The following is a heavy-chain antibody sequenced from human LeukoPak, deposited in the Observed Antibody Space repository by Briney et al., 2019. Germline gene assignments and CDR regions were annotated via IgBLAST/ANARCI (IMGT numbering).Heavy chain of an antibody. CDR1: GSTLSNYL. Sequence: GSLRLSCVASGSTLSNYLMHWVRQGPGKGLVSVSHINSEGSGTSYADSVKGRFTISRDIAKNTVYLEMNSLRAEDTAVYYCERGVLTYFDPWGERTQVTVSS. V-gene: IGHV3-74*01. D-gene: IGHD3-9*01. J-gene: IGHJ5*02. CDR2: INSEGSGT. CDR3: ERGVLTYFDP.